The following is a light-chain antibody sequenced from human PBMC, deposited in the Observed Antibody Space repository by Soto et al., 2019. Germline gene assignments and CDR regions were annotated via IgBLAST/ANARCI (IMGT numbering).Light chain of an antibody. V-gene: IGKV1-5*01. Sequence: LQMTQSPSTLSASVLDIFTVTFRASRSISDWVAWYQQKPGKAPQLLIFDASTLKSGVPSRFSGSGSGTDFTLTISSLQPEDSATYYCQQSYSTLVTFGPGTKVDIK. J-gene: IGKJ3*01. CDR1: RSISDW. CDR2: DAS. CDR3: QQSYSTLVT.